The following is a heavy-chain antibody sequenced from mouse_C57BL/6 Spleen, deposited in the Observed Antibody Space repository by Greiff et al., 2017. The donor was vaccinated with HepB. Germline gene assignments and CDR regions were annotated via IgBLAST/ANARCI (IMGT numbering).Heavy chain of an antibody. V-gene: IGHV1-82*01. CDR3: ARDGNYEYFDV. D-gene: IGHD2-1*01. CDR1: GYAFSSSW. Sequence: VQRVESGPELVKPGASVKISCKASGYAFSSSWMNWVKQRPGKGLEWIGRIYPGDGDTNYNGKFKGKATLTADKSSSTAYMQLSSLTSEDSAVYFCARDGNYEYFDVWGTGTTVTVSS. J-gene: IGHJ1*03. CDR2: IYPGDGDT.